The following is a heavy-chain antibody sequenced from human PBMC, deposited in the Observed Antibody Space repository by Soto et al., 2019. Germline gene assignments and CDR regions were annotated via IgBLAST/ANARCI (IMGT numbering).Heavy chain of an antibody. Sequence: GGSLRLSCAASGFTVSSNYISWVRRAPGKGLEWVSVIYSGGSTYYADSVKGRFTISRDNSKNTLYLQMNSLRAEDTAVYYCASLDTARIQIAGYWGQGIQVTVSS. CDR3: ASLDTARIQIAGY. CDR2: IYSGGST. CDR1: GFTVSSNY. J-gene: IGHJ4*02. D-gene: IGHD5-18*01. V-gene: IGHV3-66*01.